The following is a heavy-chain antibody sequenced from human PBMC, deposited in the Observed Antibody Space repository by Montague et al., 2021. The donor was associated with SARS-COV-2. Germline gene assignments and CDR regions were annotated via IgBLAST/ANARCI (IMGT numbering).Heavy chain of an antibody. Sequence: SLRLSCVASGFTFSSYAMHWVRQAPGKGLEWVAVISYDGSNKYYADSVKGRFTISRDNSKNTLYLQMNSLRAEDTAVYYCAGGGSEGVYYYNGMDVWGQGTTVTVSS. D-gene: IGHD3-10*01. V-gene: IGHV3-30-3*01. J-gene: IGHJ6*02. CDR3: AGGGSEGVYYYNGMDV. CDR2: ISYDGSNK. CDR1: GFTFSSYA.